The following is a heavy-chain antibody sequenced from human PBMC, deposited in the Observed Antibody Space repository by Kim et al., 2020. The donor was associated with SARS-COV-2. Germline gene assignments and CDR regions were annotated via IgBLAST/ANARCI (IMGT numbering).Heavy chain of an antibody. CDR1: GGSFSGYY. D-gene: IGHD1-26*01. Sequence: SETLSLTCAVYGGSFSGYYWSWIRQPPGKGLEWIGEINHSGSTNYNPSLKSRVTISVDTSKNQFSLKLSSVTAADTAVYYCARGSGSYLYWGQGTLVTVSS. CDR2: INHSGST. J-gene: IGHJ4*02. CDR3: ARGSGSYLY. V-gene: IGHV4-34*01.